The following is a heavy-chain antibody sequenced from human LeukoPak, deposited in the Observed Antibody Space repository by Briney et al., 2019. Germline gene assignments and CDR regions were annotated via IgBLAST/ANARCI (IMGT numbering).Heavy chain of an antibody. Sequence: ASVKVSCKASGYTFTSYYMHWVRQAPGQGLEWMGIINPSGGSTSYAQKFQGRVTMTRDTSISTAYMELSRLRSDDTAVYYCARDSYSGTTLDYWGQGTLVTVSS. V-gene: IGHV1-46*01. D-gene: IGHD1-7*01. CDR2: INPSGGST. J-gene: IGHJ4*02. CDR3: ARDSYSGTTLDY. CDR1: GYTFTSYY.